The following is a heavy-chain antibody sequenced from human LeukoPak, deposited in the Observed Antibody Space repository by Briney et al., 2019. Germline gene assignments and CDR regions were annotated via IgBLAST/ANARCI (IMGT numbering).Heavy chain of an antibody. CDR1: GGSISSSSYY. CDR3: ARDSIRQQLYYFDY. J-gene: IGHJ4*02. D-gene: IGHD6-13*01. CDR2: IYYSGST. Sequence: SETLSLTCTVSGGSISSSSYYWGWIRQPPGKGLEWIGSIYYSGSTYYNPSLKSRVTISVDTSKNQFSLKLSSVTAADTAVYYCARDSIRQQLYYFDYWGQGTLVTVSS. V-gene: IGHV4-39*02.